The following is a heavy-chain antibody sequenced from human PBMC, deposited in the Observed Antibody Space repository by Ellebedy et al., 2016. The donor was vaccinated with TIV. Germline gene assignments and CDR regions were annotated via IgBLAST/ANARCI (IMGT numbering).Heavy chain of an antibody. J-gene: IGHJ5*02. Sequence: ASVKVSCKASGYTFTGYYMHWVRQAPGQGLEWMGWINPNSGGTNYAQKFQGRVTMTRDTSISTAYMELSRLRSDDTAVYYCARVNVVVVAAGWFDPWGQGTLVTVSS. CDR1: GYTFTGYY. D-gene: IGHD2-15*01. CDR3: ARVNVVVVAAGWFDP. CDR2: INPNSGGT. V-gene: IGHV1-2*02.